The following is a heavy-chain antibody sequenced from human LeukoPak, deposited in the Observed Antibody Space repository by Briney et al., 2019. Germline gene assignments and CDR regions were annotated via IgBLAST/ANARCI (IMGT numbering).Heavy chain of an antibody. CDR1: GNSISSGYY. CDR2: IYHSGST. D-gene: IGHD3-22*01. V-gene: IGHV4-38-2*01. J-gene: IGHJ4*02. Sequence: KPSATLSLTCAVSGNSISSGYYWCWIRQHPGKGLEWIGSIYHSGSTYYNPSLKTRVTISVDTSKNQFSLKLSSGTAADTAVYYCARLSSNDDSSGPIDYWGQGTLVTVSS. CDR3: ARLSSNDDSSGPIDY.